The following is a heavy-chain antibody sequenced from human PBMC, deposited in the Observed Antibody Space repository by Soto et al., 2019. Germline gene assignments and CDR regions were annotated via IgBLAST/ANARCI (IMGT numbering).Heavy chain of an antibody. J-gene: IGHJ5*02. CDR1: SVSNAW. CDR2: IKSKTDGGTT. D-gene: IGHD3-22*01. CDR3: TTDSVQWLIP. V-gene: IGHV3-15*07. Sequence: SVSNAWMNWVRQAPGKGLEWVGRIKSKTDGGTTDYAATVKGRFTISRDDSKNTLYLQMNSLKTEDTAGYYCTTDSVQWLIPWGQGTLVTVSS.